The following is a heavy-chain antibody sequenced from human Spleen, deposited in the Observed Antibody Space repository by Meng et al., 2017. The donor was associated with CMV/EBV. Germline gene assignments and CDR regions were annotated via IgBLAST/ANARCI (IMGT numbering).Heavy chain of an antibody. CDR1: GYTFTAHF. J-gene: IGHJ6*02. D-gene: IGHD2-8*01. CDR2: VSPNSGGT. V-gene: IGHV1-2*02. CDR3: ARVVPSPNPHYYGMDG. Sequence: ASVKVSCKASGYTFTAHFIHWVRQAPGQGLEWMGWVSPNSGGTKYAQKFQGRVTMTRDTSITTAYLELSRLRSDDTAVYYCARVVPSPNPHYYGMDGWGQGTTVTVSS.